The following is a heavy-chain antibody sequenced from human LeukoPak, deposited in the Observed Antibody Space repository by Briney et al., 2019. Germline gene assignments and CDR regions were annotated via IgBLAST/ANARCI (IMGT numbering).Heavy chain of an antibody. D-gene: IGHD1-26*01. CDR1: GFTFSSYG. V-gene: IGHV3-23*01. CDR3: ARRPSGSYYDYFDY. J-gene: IGHJ4*02. CDR2: IGGSGGST. Sequence: GGSLRLSRAASGFTFSSYGMSWVRQAPGKGLEWVSTIGGSGGSTYYADSVKGRFTISRDNSKNTLYLQMNSLRAEDTAVYYCARRPSGSYYDYFDYWGQGTLVTVSS.